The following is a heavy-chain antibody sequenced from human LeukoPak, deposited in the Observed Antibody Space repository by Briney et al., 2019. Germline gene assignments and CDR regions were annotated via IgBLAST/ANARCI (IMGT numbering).Heavy chain of an antibody. CDR3: AGGAGHTSGWVFDY. D-gene: IGHD6-19*01. V-gene: IGHV3-20*01. J-gene: IGHJ4*02. CDR1: GFTFDNYG. CDR2: INWNSGST. Sequence: PGGSLRLSCAASGFTFDNYGMSWVRQVPGKGLEWVSGINWNSGSTGYVDSVKGRFIVSRDNAKNSLYLQMNNLRVEDTAFYHCAGGAGHTSGWVFDYWGLGTLVSVSS.